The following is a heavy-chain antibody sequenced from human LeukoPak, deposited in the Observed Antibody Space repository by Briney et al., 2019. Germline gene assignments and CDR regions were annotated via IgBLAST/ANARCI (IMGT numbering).Heavy chain of an antibody. J-gene: IGHJ4*02. CDR2: IKSDGSST. Sequence: GGSLRLSCAASGFTFSSGWMHWVRQAPGKGLVWVSRIKSDGSSTRYADSVKGRFTISRDNAKNTLYLQMNSLRAEDTAVYYCARDSAECTGGYCYLVSWGQGTLVTVSS. CDR3: ARDSAECTGGYCYLVS. CDR1: GFTFSSGW. V-gene: IGHV3-74*01. D-gene: IGHD2-8*02.